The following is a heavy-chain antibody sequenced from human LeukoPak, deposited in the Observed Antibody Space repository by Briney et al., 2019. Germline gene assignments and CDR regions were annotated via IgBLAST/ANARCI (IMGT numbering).Heavy chain of an antibody. V-gene: IGHV3-74*01. Sequence: GGSLRLSCTASGFTFSDDWMHWVRQAPGKGLVWVSRINSDGSRTNYADCVKGRFTISRDNAKNTVFLQMNSLRAEDAAVYYCARVITGSTYGQFEYWGQGALATVSS. CDR2: INSDGSRT. CDR3: ARVITGSTYGQFEY. CDR1: GFTFSDDW. J-gene: IGHJ4*02. D-gene: IGHD3-22*01.